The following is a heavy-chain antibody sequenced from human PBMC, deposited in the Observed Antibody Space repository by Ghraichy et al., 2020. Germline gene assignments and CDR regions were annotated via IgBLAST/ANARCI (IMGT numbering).Heavy chain of an antibody. CDR3: AKAAGGGASAHYFDY. D-gene: IGHD2-21*01. V-gene: IGHV3-23*01. J-gene: IGHJ4*02. Sequence: GESLNISCAASGFTFSIYAMSWVRQAPGKGLQWVSAISASGSTYYADSVKGQFTISRDDSKNTLYLQMDSLRPEDTAVYYCAKAAGGGASAHYFDYWGQGTLVTVSS. CDR2: ISASGST. CDR1: GFTFSIYA.